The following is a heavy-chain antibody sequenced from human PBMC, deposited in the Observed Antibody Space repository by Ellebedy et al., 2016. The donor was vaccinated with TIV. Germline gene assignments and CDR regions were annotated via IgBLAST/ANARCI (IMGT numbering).Heavy chain of an antibody. J-gene: IGHJ4*02. V-gene: IGHV3-21*04. CDR2: ISAKSSVI. CDR1: GFTFSSNS. D-gene: IGHD5-12*01. CDR3: ARVIQAGYSGYHFDY. Sequence: PGGSLRLSCAASGFTFSSNSMNWVRQAPGKGLEWVSTISAKSSVIYYANSVKGRFTISRDNAKDSLYLQMNSLRAEDTAVYYCARVIQAGYSGYHFDYWGQGILVTVSS.